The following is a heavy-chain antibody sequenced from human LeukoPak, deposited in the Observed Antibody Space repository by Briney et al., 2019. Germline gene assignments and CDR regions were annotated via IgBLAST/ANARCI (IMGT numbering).Heavy chain of an antibody. CDR1: GFTFSNYG. CDR2: VYYDGNNK. D-gene: IGHD6-6*01. V-gene: IGHV3-30*02. Sequence: GGSLRLSCAASGFTFSNYGMHWVRQAPGKGLEWVAFVYYDGNNKYYAASVKGRFTISRDNSRNSLYVQMNSLRTEDTAVYYCVKDQAQVYGYFDSWGLGTLVTVSS. J-gene: IGHJ4*02. CDR3: VKDQAQVYGYFDS.